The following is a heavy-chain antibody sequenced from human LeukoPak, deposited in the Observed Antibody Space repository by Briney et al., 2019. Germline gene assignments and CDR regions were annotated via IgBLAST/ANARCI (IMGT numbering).Heavy chain of an antibody. V-gene: IGHV3-48*01. CDR2: ISSSSSTI. J-gene: IGHJ6*03. CDR3: AKDWAYNWNDVGYYYYYMDV. D-gene: IGHD1-1*01. CDR1: GFTFSSYS. Sequence: GGSLRLSCAASGFTFSSYSMNWVRQAPGKGLEWVSYISSSSSTIYYADSVKGRFTISRDNAKNSLYLQMNSLRAEDTAVYYCAKDWAYNWNDVGYYYYYMDVWGKGTTVTVSS.